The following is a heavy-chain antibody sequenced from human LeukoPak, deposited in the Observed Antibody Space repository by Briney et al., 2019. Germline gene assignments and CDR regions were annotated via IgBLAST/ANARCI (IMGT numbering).Heavy chain of an antibody. Sequence: GASVKVSCKASGGTFSSYAISWVRQAPRQGLEWMGGIIPIFGTANYAQKFQGRVTITADKSTSTAYMELSSLRSEDTAVYYCATVLVVVPAAMRTDAFDIWGQGTMVTVSS. V-gene: IGHV1-69*06. D-gene: IGHD2-2*01. CDR3: ATVLVVVPAAMRTDAFDI. CDR1: GGTFSSYA. J-gene: IGHJ3*02. CDR2: IIPIFGTA.